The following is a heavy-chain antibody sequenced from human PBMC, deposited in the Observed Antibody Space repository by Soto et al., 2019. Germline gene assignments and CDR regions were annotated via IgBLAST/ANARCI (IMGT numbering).Heavy chain of an antibody. CDR2: ISYDGGNK. V-gene: IGHV3-30*18. D-gene: IGHD2-2*01. CDR1: GFTFSSYG. J-gene: IGHJ4*02. Sequence: GGSLRLSCVASGFTFSSYGIHWVRQAPGKGLAWVAVISYDGGNKYYADSVKGRFTISRDNSKNTLYLQMNSLRAEDTAVYYCAKAEGYCSSTSCPTYYFDYWGQGTLVTVSS. CDR3: AKAEGYCSSTSCPTYYFDY.